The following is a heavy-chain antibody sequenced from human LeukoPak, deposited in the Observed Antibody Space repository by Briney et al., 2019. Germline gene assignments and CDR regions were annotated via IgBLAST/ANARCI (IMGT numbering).Heavy chain of an antibody. CDR1: GGTFSSYA. V-gene: IGHV1-69*13. Sequence: AASVKVSCKASGGTFSSYAISWVRQAPGQGLEWMGGIIPIFGTANYAQKFQGRVTITADESTSTACMELSSLRSEDTAVYYCARGNLDYGDYNWFDPWGQGTLVTVSS. CDR2: IIPIFGTA. CDR3: ARGNLDYGDYNWFDP. J-gene: IGHJ5*02. D-gene: IGHD4-17*01.